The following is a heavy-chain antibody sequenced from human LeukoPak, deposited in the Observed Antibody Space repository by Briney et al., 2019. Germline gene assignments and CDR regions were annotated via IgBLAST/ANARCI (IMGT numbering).Heavy chain of an antibody. CDR1: GFDVSSSY. J-gene: IGHJ5*02. V-gene: IGHV3-23*01. Sequence: GGSLRLSCEASGFDVSSSYMSWVRQAPGKGLEWVSAIRGSGGSTYYADSVKGRFTISRDNSKNTLYLQMNSLRAEDTAVYYCAKSTPTIFGVVIPINWFDPWGQGTLVTVSS. D-gene: IGHD3-3*01. CDR3: AKSTPTIFGVVIPINWFDP. CDR2: IRGSGGST.